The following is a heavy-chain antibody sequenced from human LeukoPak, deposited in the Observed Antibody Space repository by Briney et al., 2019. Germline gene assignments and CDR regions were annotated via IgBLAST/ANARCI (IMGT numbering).Heavy chain of an antibody. Sequence: PSETLSLTCAVYGGSFSGYYWSWIRQPPGKGLEWIGYIYYSGSTNYNPSLKSRVTISVDTSKNQFSLKLSSVTAADTAVYYCARDHLTGLDYWGQGTLVTVSS. J-gene: IGHJ4*02. CDR1: GGSFSGYY. CDR3: ARDHLTGLDY. D-gene: IGHD3-9*01. V-gene: IGHV4-59*01. CDR2: IYYSGST.